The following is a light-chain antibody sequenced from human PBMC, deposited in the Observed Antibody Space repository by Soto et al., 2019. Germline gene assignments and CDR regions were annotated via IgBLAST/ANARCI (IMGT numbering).Light chain of an antibody. V-gene: IGLV2-14*01. CDR2: EVS. CDR3: SSYTSSSTLVV. Sequence: QSALTQPASVSGSPGQSITISCTGTSSDVGGYNYVSWYQQHPGKAPKLMIYEVSNRPSGVSNRFSGSKSGNTASLTISGHQADDEADYYCSSYTSSSTLVVFGGGTKVTVL. CDR1: SSDVGGYNY. J-gene: IGLJ2*01.